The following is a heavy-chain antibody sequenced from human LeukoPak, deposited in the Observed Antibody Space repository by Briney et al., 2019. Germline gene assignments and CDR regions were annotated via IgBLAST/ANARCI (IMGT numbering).Heavy chain of an antibody. D-gene: IGHD3-22*01. CDR3: ASRYYYDSSGYTR. V-gene: IGHV4-39*01. CDR2: IYYSGST. CDR1: GGSISSSSYY. Sequence: SETLSLTCTVSGGSISSSSYYWGWIRQPPGKGLEWIGSIYYSGSTYYNPSLKSRVTISVDTSKNQFSLKLSSVTAADTAVYYCASRYYYDSSGYTRWGRGTLVTVSS. J-gene: IGHJ4*02.